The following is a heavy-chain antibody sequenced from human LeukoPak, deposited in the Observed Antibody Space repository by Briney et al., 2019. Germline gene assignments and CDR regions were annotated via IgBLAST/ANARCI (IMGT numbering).Heavy chain of an antibody. CDR2: IIPIFGTA. CDR1: GGTFSSYA. J-gene: IGHJ6*02. D-gene: IGHD3-9*01. CDR3: ARAPISYYDILTGYYYYGMDV. Sequence: SVKVSCKASGGTFSSYAISWVRQAPGQGLEWMGGIIPIFGTANYAQKFQGRVTITADESTSTAYMELSSLRSEDTAVYYCARAPISYYDILTGYYYYGMDVWGQGATVTVSS. V-gene: IGHV1-69*13.